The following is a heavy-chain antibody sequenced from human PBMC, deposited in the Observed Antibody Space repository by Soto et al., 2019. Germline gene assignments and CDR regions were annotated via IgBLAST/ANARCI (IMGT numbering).Heavy chain of an antibody. Sequence: RDSRAAAEVTITTYWVNRVNKTPGKGLEWVANIKQDGSERYYADFVKGRFTISRDNAKNSLFLQMSRLRAEDSAVYYCATVTTWKFYYYYMDVWGKGTTVTVSS. V-gene: IGHV3-7*01. D-gene: IGHD4-17*01. J-gene: IGHJ6*03. CDR2: IKQDGSER. CDR1: EVTITTYW. CDR3: ATVTTWKFYYYYMDV.